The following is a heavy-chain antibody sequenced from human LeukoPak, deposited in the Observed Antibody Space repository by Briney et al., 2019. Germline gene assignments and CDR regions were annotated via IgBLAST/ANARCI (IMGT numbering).Heavy chain of an antibody. CDR1: GFTFSNYG. J-gene: IGHJ4*02. D-gene: IGHD1-7*01. V-gene: IGHV3-30*02. Sequence: GGSLRLSCAASGFTFSNYGMHWVRQAPGKGLEWVAFIRNDGSDKFYGDSVKGRFTISRDNSKNTLYLQMNSLRPEDTAVYYCTQDRELFPFDYWGQGTLVTVSS. CDR2: IRNDGSDK. CDR3: TQDRELFPFDY.